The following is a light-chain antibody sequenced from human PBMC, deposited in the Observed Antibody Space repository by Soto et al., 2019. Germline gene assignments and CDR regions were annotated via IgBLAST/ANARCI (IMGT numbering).Light chain of an antibody. CDR3: QQYNSYPFT. V-gene: IGKV1-5*01. J-gene: IGKJ3*01. Sequence: DIQITQSPSTLSASLGDRVTITCRASQSISSGLAWYQQKPGKAPKLLIYDASSLESGVPSRFSGSGSGTEFTLTISSLQPDDFATYYCQQYNSYPFTFGPGTKVDIK. CDR1: QSISSG. CDR2: DAS.